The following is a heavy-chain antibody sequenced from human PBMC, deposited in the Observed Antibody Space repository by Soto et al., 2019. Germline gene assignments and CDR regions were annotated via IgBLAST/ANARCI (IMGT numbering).Heavy chain of an antibody. Sequence: ASVKVSCKASGYTFTGYYMHWVRQAPGQGLEWMGWINPNSGGANYAQKFQGWVTMTRDTSISTAYMELSRLRSDDTAVYYCARDDRKRYYYGMDVWGQGTTVTVSS. CDR3: ARDDRKRYYYGMDV. CDR1: GYTFTGYY. V-gene: IGHV1-2*04. D-gene: IGHD1-1*01. J-gene: IGHJ6*02. CDR2: INPNSGGA.